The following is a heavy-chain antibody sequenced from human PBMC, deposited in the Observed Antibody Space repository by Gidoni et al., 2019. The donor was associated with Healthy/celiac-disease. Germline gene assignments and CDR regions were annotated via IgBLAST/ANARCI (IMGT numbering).Heavy chain of an antibody. J-gene: IGHJ6*02. D-gene: IGHD5-12*01. CDR2: ISYDGSNK. CDR3: AKDGSGYDSDYYYGMDV. Sequence: QVQLVESGGCVVQPGRSLILSCASSVFTFISYGMHWVRQAPGKGLEWVEVISYDGSNKYYADSVKGRFTISRDNSKKTLYLQMNSMRAEDTAVYYCAKDGSGYDSDYYYGMDVWGQGTTVTGS. V-gene: IGHV3-30*18. CDR1: VFTFISYG.